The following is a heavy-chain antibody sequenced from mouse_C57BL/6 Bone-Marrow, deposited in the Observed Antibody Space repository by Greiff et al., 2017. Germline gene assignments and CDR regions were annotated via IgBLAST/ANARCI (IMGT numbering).Heavy chain of an antibody. CDR2: ISDGGSYT. V-gene: IGHV5-4*01. Sequence: EVKVVESGGGLVKPGGSLKLSCAASGFTFSSYAMSWVRQTPEKRLEWVATISDGGSYTYYPDNVKGRFTISRDNAKNNLYLQMSHLKSEDTAMYYCARERVYFDYWGQGTTRTVSS. CDR1: GFTFSSYA. J-gene: IGHJ2*01. CDR3: ARERVYFDY.